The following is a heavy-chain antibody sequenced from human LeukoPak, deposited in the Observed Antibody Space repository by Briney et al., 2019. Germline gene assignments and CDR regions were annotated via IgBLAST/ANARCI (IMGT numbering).Heavy chain of an antibody. CDR3: ASNYDFRVGYYYYMDV. J-gene: IGHJ6*03. CDR2: ISSSSTYI. Sequence: GGSLRLSCAASGFTFSWYSMNWVRQAPGKGLEWVSSISSSSTYIYYADSVKGRFTISRDNAKNSLYLQMNSLRAEDTAVYYWASNYDFRVGYYYYMDVWGKGTTVTVSS. D-gene: IGHD3-3*01. V-gene: IGHV3-21*01. CDR1: GFTFSWYS.